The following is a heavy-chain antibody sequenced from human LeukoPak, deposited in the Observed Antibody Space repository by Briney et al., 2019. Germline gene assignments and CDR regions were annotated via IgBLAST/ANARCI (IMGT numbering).Heavy chain of an antibody. D-gene: IGHD2-8*01. V-gene: IGHV1-46*01. Sequence: ASVKVSCKASGYNFISYYMHWVRQAPGQGLEWMGIINPSGGRTSYAQKFQDRVTMTRDTSTSTVYMELSSLKSEDTAVYYCAREDVVLVDAVRYYYYGMDVWGQGTTVTVFS. CDR2: INPSGGRT. CDR3: AREDVVLVDAVRYYYYGMDV. CDR1: GYNFISYY. J-gene: IGHJ6*02.